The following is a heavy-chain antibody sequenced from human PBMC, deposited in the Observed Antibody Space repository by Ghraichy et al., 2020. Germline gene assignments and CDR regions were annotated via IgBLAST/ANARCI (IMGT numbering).Heavy chain of an antibody. CDR3: ARASEEGYSGYGYLPRGAFDI. Sequence: SETLSLTCAVSGGSISSGGYSWSWIRQPPGKGLEWIGYIYHSGSTYYNPSLKSRVTISVDRSKNQFSLKLSSVTAADTAVYYCARASEEGYSGYGYLPRGAFDIWGQGTMVTVSS. CDR2: IYHSGST. J-gene: IGHJ3*02. D-gene: IGHD5-12*01. CDR1: GGSISSGGYS. V-gene: IGHV4-30-2*01.